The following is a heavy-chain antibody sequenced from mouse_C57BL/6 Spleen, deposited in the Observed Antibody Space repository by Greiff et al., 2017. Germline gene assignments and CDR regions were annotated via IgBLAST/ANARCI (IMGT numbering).Heavy chain of an antibody. Sequence: VQLQQPGAELVRPGTSVKLSCKASGYTFTSYWMHWVKQRPGQGLEWIGVIDPSDSYTNYNQKFKGKATLTAEKSSSTAYMQLSSLTSEDSAVYFCARKGSSGPFDYWGQGTTLTVSS. CDR1: GYTFTSYW. CDR2: IDPSDSYT. D-gene: IGHD3-2*02. V-gene: IGHV1-59*01. J-gene: IGHJ2*01. CDR3: ARKGSSGPFDY.